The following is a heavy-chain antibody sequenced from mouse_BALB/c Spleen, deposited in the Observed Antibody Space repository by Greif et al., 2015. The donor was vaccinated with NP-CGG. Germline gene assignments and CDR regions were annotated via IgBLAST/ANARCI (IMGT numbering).Heavy chain of an antibody. V-gene: IGHV5-6*01. D-gene: IGHD2-14*01. Sequence: EVQGVESGGDLVKPGGSLKLSCAASGFTFSSYGMSWVRQTPDKRLEWVATISSGGSYTYYPDSVKGRFTISRDNAKNTLYLQMSSLKSEDTAMYYCARHGNLNYRYDGNTMDYWGQGTSVTVSS. CDR2: ISSGGSYT. CDR1: GFTFSSYG. CDR3: ARHGNLNYRYDGNTMDY. J-gene: IGHJ4*01.